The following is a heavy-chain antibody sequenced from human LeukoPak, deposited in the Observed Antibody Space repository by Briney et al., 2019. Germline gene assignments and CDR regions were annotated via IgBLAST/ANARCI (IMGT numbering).Heavy chain of an antibody. D-gene: IGHD1-1*01. Sequence: SETLSLTCTVSGGSISVYYWTWIRQPPGKGLEWIGFNHYSGSTNYNSSLKSRVTISVDTSKNHFSLKLSSVTATDTAIYYCARGNWPPAFDIWGQGTLVTVSS. CDR1: GGSISVYY. CDR2: NHYSGST. J-gene: IGHJ3*02. CDR3: ARGNWPPAFDI. V-gene: IGHV4-59*01.